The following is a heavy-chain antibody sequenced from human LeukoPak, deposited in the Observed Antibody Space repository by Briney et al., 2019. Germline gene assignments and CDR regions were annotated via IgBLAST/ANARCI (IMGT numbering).Heavy chain of an antibody. CDR1: GYTFTNYG. V-gene: IGHV1-18*01. Sequence: ASVTVSCKASGYTFTNYGISWVRQAPGQGLEWMGRISAYNGITNYAQKFQGRVTMTTDTSTNTAYMELRSLGSDDTAVYYCARDVAFYGSSWHNWFDPWGQGTLVTVSS. J-gene: IGHJ5*02. D-gene: IGHD6-13*01. CDR3: ARDVAFYGSSWHNWFDP. CDR2: ISAYNGIT.